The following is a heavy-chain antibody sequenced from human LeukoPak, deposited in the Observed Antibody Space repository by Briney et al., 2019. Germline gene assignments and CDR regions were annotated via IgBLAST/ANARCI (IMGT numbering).Heavy chain of an antibody. CDR2: INPSGGST. V-gene: IGHV1-46*01. J-gene: IGHJ4*02. CDR3: VRTRGYYFDY. Sequence: ASVRVSCKASGGTFSSYAISWVRQAPGQGLEWMGMINPSGGSTTYAQKFQGRVTMTRDMSTSTVYMELSSLTSEDTAVYYCVRTRGYYFDYWGQGTLVTVSS. CDR1: GGTFSSYA.